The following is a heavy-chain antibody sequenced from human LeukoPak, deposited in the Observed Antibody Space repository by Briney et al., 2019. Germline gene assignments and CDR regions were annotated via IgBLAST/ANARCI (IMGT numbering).Heavy chain of an antibody. CDR1: GGSINSYY. V-gene: IGHV4-4*07. CDR3: ARGGKATVVTM. CDR2: IYSSGST. J-gene: IGHJ4*02. D-gene: IGHD4-23*01. Sequence: SETLSLTCTVSGGSINSYYWSWIRQPAGKGLEWIGRIYSSGSTNYNPSLKSRVSMSVDTSKNQFSLKLTSVTAADTAVYYCARGGKATVVTMWGQGILITVSS.